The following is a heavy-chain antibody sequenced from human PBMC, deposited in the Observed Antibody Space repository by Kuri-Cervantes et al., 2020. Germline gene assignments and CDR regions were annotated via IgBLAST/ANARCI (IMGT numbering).Heavy chain of an antibody. CDR1: GYTFTSYD. V-gene: IGHV1-46*01. J-gene: IGHJ4*02. CDR3: ARGCTSGNTAMVCY. D-gene: IGHD5-18*01. CDR2: INPSGGST. Sequence: ASVKVSCKASGYTFTSYDISWVRQAPGQGLEWMGIINPSGGSTSYAQKFQGRVTMTKDTSTSTVYMELSSLRSEDTAVYYCARGCTSGNTAMVCYWGQGTLVTVSS.